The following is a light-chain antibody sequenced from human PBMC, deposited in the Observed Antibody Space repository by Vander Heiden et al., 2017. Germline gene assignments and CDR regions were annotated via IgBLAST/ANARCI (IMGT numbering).Light chain of an antibody. CDR1: QRVSSN. V-gene: IGKV3-15*01. J-gene: IGKJ4*01. Sequence: EIVMTQSPATLSVSPGDRATLSCRASQRVSSNLAWYQQKPGQAPRLFISGTSTRATGIPARFSGSGSGTEFTLTISSLQSEDFAVYYCQQYNNWPLTFGGGTKVEIK. CDR3: QQYNNWPLT. CDR2: GTS.